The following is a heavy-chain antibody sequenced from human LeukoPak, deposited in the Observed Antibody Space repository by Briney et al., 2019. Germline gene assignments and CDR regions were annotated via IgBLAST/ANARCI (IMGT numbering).Heavy chain of an antibody. J-gene: IGHJ4*02. CDR1: GFTFSSYW. Sequence: PGGSLRLSCAASGFTFSSYWMSWVRQAPGKGLEWVANIKQDGSEKYYVDSAKGRFTISRDNAKKSLHLQMNSLRAEDTAVYYCAGLTMIRGVIGYWGQGTLVTVSS. CDR3: AGLTMIRGVIGY. D-gene: IGHD3-10*01. CDR2: IKQDGSEK. V-gene: IGHV3-7*01.